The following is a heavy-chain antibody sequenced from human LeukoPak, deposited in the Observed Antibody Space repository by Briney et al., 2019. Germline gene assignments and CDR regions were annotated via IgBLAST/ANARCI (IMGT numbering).Heavy chain of an antibody. CDR1: GGSTSSYY. CDR3: ARARRGSGGSCYFDY. V-gene: IGHV4-59*01. CDR2: IYYSGST. J-gene: IGHJ4*02. D-gene: IGHD2-15*01. Sequence: SETLSLTCTVSGGSTSSYYWSWIRQPPGKGLEWIGYIYYSGSTNYNPSLKSRVAISVDTSKNQFSLKLSSVTAADTAVYYCARARRGSGGSCYFDYWGQGTLVTVSS.